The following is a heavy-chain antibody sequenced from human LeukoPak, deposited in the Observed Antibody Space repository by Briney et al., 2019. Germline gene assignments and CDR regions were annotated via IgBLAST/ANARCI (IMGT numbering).Heavy chain of an antibody. J-gene: IGHJ4*02. CDR2: ISGSGGST. CDR1: GFTFSNAW. V-gene: IGHV3-23*01. CDR3: ASPYYYDSSGYGYFDY. D-gene: IGHD3-22*01. Sequence: GSLRLSCAASGFTFSNAWMSWVRQAPGKGLEWVSAISGSGGSTYYADSVKGRFTISRDNSKNTLYLQMNSLRAEDTAVYYCASPYYYDSSGYGYFDYWGQGTLVTVSS.